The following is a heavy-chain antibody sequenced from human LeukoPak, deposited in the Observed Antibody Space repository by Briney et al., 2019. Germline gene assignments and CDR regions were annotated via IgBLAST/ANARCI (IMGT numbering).Heavy chain of an antibody. CDR2: ISAYNGNT. Sequence: ASVKVSCKASGYTFTSYGISWVRQAPGQGLEWMGWISAYNGNTNYAQKFQGRVTITADKSTSTAYMELSSLRSEDTAVYYCAKNPDIVVVPAADNYFDYWGQGTLVTVSS. CDR1: GYTFTSYG. V-gene: IGHV1-18*01. CDR3: AKNPDIVVVPAADNYFDY. J-gene: IGHJ4*02. D-gene: IGHD2-2*01.